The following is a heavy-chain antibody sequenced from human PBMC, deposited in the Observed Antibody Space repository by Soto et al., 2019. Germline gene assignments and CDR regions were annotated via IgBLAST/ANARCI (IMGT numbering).Heavy chain of an antibody. CDR1: GGTFSSYA. Sequence: SVKVSCKASGGTFSSYAISWVRQAPGQGLEWMGGIIPIFGTANYAQKFQGRVTITADESTSTAYMELSSLRSEDTAVYYCARDSSSLNGMDVWGQGTTVTVSS. V-gene: IGHV1-69*13. CDR2: IIPIFGTA. D-gene: IGHD6-13*01. CDR3: ARDSSSLNGMDV. J-gene: IGHJ6*02.